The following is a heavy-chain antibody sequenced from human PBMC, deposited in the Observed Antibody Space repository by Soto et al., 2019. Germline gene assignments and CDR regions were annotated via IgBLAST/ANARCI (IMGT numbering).Heavy chain of an antibody. D-gene: IGHD3-10*01. Sequence: AVKVSCKASGGTFSRYTFSWVRQAPGQGLEWMGYIVPIFGAPNYAQKFQGRVTITADETTSTAFLELHSLTSEDTAVYYCATCHGSGSYYYNWFDTWGQGTLVTVSS. CDR1: GGTFSRYT. V-gene: IGHV1-69*13. CDR2: IVPIFGAP. J-gene: IGHJ5*02. CDR3: ATCHGSGSYYYNWFDT.